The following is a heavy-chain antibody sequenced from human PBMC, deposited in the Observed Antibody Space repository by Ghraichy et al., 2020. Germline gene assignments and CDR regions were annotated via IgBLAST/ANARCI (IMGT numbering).Heavy chain of an antibody. V-gene: IGHV3-48*02. J-gene: IGHJ6*02. CDR2: ITGSSRTK. CDR1: GFTFNAYS. Sequence: SCVGSGFTFNAYSMNWVRQSPGKGLEWVSYITGSSRTKSYADSVKGRFTISRDNARNSLFLQMNSLRDEDTAVYYCARGSTVVRFYYYDGMDVWGQGTTVTVSS. CDR3: ARGSTVVRFYYYDGMDV. D-gene: IGHD4-23*01.